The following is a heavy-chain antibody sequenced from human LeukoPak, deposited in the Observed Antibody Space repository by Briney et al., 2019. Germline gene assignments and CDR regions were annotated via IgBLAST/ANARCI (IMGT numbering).Heavy chain of an antibody. CDR2: IYHTGSP. CDR3: ARGQSGPRWLQLLGYY. Sequence: SQTLSLTCTVSGGSISSDIYYWGWIRHHPEKGLEWIGYIYHTGSPYQNPSLKSRATLSVDTSQNQFSLRLDSVTAADTAVYCARGQSGPRWLQLLGYYWGQGTLVTVSS. J-gene: IGHJ4*02. D-gene: IGHD5-24*01. CDR1: GGSISSDIYY. V-gene: IGHV4-31*03.